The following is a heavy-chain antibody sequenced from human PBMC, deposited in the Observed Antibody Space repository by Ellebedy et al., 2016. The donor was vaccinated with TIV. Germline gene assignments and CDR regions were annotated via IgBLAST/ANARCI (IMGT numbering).Heavy chain of an antibody. Sequence: PGGSLRLSCTTFGFIFTNYWMSWVRQAPGKRLEWVANIKQDGSETYYVDSVKGRFTISRDNAKKSLYLQMNSLRAEDTAVYYCARVYDSIDYWGQGTLVTVSS. D-gene: IGHD3-22*01. CDR1: GFIFTNYW. J-gene: IGHJ4*02. V-gene: IGHV3-7*01. CDR2: IKQDGSET. CDR3: ARVYDSIDY.